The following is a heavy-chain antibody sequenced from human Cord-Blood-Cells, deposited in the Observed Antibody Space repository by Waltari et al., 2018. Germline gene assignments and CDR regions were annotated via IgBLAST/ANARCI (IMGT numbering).Heavy chain of an antibody. CDR2: INPKSGGT. Sequence: QVQLVQSGAEVKKPGASVKVSCKASGYTFTGYYMHWVRQAPGQGLEWMGWINPKSGGTNYAQKFQGRVTMTRDTSISTAYMELSRLRSDDTAVYYCAGTRYYGSGSYDYWGQGTLVTVSS. D-gene: IGHD3-10*01. V-gene: IGHV1-2*02. CDR3: AGTRYYGSGSYDY. J-gene: IGHJ4*02. CDR1: GYTFTGYY.